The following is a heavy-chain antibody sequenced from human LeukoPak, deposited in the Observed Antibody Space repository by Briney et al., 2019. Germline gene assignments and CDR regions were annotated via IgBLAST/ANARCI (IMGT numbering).Heavy chain of an antibody. CDR2: IIPIFGTA. D-gene: IGHD2-2*01. V-gene: IGHV1-69*05. CDR3: ARCGSSSTSCSPAY. CDR1: GGIFSSYA. Sequence: SVKVSCKASGGIFSSYAISWVRQAPGQGLEWMGRIIPIFGTANYAQKFQGRVTITTDESTSTAYMELSSLRSEDTAVYYCARCGSSSTSCSPAYWGQGTLVTVSS. J-gene: IGHJ4*02.